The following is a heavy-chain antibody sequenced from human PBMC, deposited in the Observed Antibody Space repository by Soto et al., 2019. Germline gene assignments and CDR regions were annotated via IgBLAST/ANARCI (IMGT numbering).Heavy chain of an antibody. CDR3: AREASAAYYYAGMDV. V-gene: IGHV4-61*01. D-gene: IGHD2-2*01. J-gene: IGHJ6*02. Sequence: QVQLQESGPGLVKPSETLSLTCTVSGGSVSSGSYYWSWIRQPPGKGLEWIGYIYYSGSTNYNPSLKTRVTISVDTSKNRFSLKLSSVTAADTAVYYCAREASAAYYYAGMDVWGQGTTGTGSS. CDR1: GGSVSSGSYY. CDR2: IYYSGST.